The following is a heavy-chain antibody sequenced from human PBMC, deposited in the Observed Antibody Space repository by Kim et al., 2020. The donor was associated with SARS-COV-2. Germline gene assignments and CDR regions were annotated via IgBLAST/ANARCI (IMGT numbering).Heavy chain of an antibody. CDR2: ISSSSSYI. CDR1: GFTFSSYS. CDR3: ARDLRRAITKYYYYYGMDV. V-gene: IGHV3-21*01. J-gene: IGHJ6*02. Sequence: GGSLRLSCAASGFTFSSYSMNWVRQAPGKGLEWVSSISSSSSYIYYADSVKGRFTISRDNAKNSLYLQMNSLRAEDTAVYYCARDLRRAITKYYYYYGMDVWGQGTTVTVSS. D-gene: IGHD3-16*01.